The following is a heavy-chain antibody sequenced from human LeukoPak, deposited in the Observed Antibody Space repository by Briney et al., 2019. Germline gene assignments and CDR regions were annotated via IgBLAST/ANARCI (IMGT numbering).Heavy chain of an antibody. CDR1: GYTFTGYY. D-gene: IGHD3-16*02. Sequence: ASVKVSCKASGYTFTGYYMHWVRQAPGQGLEWMGWINPNSGGTNYAQKFQGRVTMTRDTSISTAYMELSRLRSDDTAVYYCAREYYDYVWGSYRLNGHYYYYMDVWGKGTTVTVSS. CDR3: AREYYDYVWGSYRLNGHYYYYMDV. V-gene: IGHV1-2*02. CDR2: INPNSGGT. J-gene: IGHJ6*03.